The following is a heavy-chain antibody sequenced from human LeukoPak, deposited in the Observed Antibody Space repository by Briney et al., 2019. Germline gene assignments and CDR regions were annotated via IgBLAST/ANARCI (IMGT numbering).Heavy chain of an antibody. CDR1: GGSISSNC. Sequence: SETLSLTCTVSGGSISSNCWSWIRQPPGKGLEWIGCIYASGTTSYNPSLKGRLTISVDTSNSQFSLTVRSVTAADTAVYYCGGRGFWGQGTLVTVSS. CDR3: GGRGF. CDR2: IYASGTT. V-gene: IGHV4-4*09. D-gene: IGHD3-10*01. J-gene: IGHJ4*02.